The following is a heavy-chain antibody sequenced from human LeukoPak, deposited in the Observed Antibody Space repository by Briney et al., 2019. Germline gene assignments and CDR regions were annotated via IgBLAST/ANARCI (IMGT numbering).Heavy chain of an antibody. CDR3: AKGVYYYDSSGYYHFNY. V-gene: IGHV3-23*01. Sequence: GGSLRLSCAASGFTFSSYAMSWVRQAPGKGLEWVSAISGSGGSTYYADSVKGRFTISRDNSKNTLYLQMNSLRAEDTAVYYCAKGVYYYDSSGYYHFNYWGQGTLVTVSS. D-gene: IGHD3-22*01. CDR2: ISGSGGST. CDR1: GFTFSSYA. J-gene: IGHJ4*02.